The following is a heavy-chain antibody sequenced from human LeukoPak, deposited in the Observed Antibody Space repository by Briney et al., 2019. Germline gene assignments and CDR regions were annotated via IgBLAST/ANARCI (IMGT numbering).Heavy chain of an antibody. CDR3: ARGRTRDYAFWSGPPVLGLDY. V-gene: IGHV4-30-4*01. CDR1: GGSISSGDYY. D-gene: IGHD3-3*01. J-gene: IGHJ4*02. CDR2: IYYSGST. Sequence: SETLSLTCTVSGGSISSGDYYWSWIRQPPGKGLEWIGYIYYSGSTYYNPSLKSPVTISVDTSKNQFSLKLSSVTAADTAVYYCARGRTRDYAFWSGPPVLGLDYWGQGTLVTVSS.